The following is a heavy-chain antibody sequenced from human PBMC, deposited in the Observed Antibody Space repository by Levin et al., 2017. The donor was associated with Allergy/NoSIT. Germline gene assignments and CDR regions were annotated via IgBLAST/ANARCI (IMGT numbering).Heavy chain of an antibody. Sequence: SETLSLTCTVSGGSISSYYWSWIRQPAGKGLEWIGRIYTSGSTNYNPSLKSRVTMSVDTSKNQFSLKLSSVTAADTAVYYCARVRSPYSSSWYYFDYWGQGTLVTVSS. CDR1: GGSISSYY. CDR3: ARVRSPYSSSWYYFDY. D-gene: IGHD6-13*01. V-gene: IGHV4-4*07. J-gene: IGHJ4*02. CDR2: IYTSGST.